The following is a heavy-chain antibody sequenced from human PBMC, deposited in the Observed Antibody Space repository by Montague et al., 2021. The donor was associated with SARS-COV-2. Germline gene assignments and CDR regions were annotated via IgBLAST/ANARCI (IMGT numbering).Heavy chain of an antibody. V-gene: IGHV4-59*08. CDR2: IYYSGST. J-gene: IGHJ4*02. Sequence: SETLSLTCTVFGGSISSYYWSWIRQPPGKGLEWIGYIYYSGSTNYNPSLKSRVTISIDTSKNQFSLKLSSVTAADTAVYYCARHALGYFDWLNEGYFDYWGQGTLVTVSS. CDR3: ARHALGYFDWLNEGYFDY. CDR1: GGSISSYY. D-gene: IGHD3-9*01.